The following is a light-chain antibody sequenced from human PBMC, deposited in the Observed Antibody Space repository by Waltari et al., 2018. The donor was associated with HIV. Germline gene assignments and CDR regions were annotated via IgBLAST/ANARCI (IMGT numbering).Light chain of an antibody. CDR2: AAS. CDR3: LQQDDYPRQ. CDR1: QGIRNA. J-gene: IGKJ2*01. Sequence: DIQMTQSPSSLSASVGDRVTITCRPSQGIRNALGWYQHKPGQAPKRLIYAASTLQNSVSPRFSGSEAGTEFTLTITSLQPEDVATYYCLQQDDYPRQFDQGPTLEIK. V-gene: IGKV1-17*01.